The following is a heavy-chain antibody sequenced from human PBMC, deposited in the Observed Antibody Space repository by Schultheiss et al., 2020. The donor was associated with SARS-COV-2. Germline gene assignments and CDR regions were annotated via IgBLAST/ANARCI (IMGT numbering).Heavy chain of an antibody. V-gene: IGHV4-34*01. J-gene: IGHJ4*02. CDR2: INHSGST. Sequence: GSLRLSCAVYGGSFSGYYWSWIRQPPGKGLEWIGEINHSGSTNYNPSLKSRVTISVDTSKNQFSLKLSSVTAADTAVYYCARGVSGSGSYPTYFDYWGQGTLVTVSS. D-gene: IGHD3-10*01. CDR3: ARGVSGSGSYPTYFDY. CDR1: GGSFSGYY.